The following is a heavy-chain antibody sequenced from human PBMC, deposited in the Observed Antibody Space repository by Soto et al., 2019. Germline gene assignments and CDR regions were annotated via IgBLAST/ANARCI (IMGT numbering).Heavy chain of an antibody. Sequence: QVQLVQSGAEVKKPGSSVKVCCKASGGTFSSYAISWVRQAPGQGLEWMGGIIPIFGTANYAQKFQGRVTITADESSSTAYMELSSLRSEDTAVYYCARVKEGSSGLMLPPNDYWGQGTLVTVSS. V-gene: IGHV1-69*01. CDR2: IIPIFGTA. CDR3: ARVKEGSSGLMLPPNDY. D-gene: IGHD6-19*01. CDR1: GGTFSSYA. J-gene: IGHJ4*02.